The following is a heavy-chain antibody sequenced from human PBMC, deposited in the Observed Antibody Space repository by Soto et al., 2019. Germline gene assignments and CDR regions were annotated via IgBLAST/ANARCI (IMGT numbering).Heavy chain of an antibody. V-gene: IGHV4-39*01. Sequence: PSETLSLTCTVYGGSISSGGYYWSWIRQHPXKGLEWIGYIYYSGSTYYNPSLKSRVTISVDTSKNQFSLKLSSVTAADTAVYYCARHTDNWNYVPPYFDYWGQGTLVTVSS. J-gene: IGHJ4*02. CDR3: ARHTDNWNYVPPYFDY. D-gene: IGHD1-7*01. CDR2: IYYSGST. CDR1: GGSISSGGYY.